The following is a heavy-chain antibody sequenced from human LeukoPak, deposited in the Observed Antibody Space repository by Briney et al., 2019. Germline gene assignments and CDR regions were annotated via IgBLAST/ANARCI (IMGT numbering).Heavy chain of an antibody. CDR3: ARDSSPDY. CDR1: GFTSNTYS. V-gene: IGHV3-48*01. CDR2: ISSSSSTI. J-gene: IGHJ4*02. D-gene: IGHD6-13*01. Sequence: GGSLRLSCAASGFTSNTYSMNWVRQAPGKGLEWVSYISSSSSTIYHTDSVKGRFTISRDNAKNSLYLQMNSLRAEDTAVYYCARDSSPDYWGQGTLVTVSS.